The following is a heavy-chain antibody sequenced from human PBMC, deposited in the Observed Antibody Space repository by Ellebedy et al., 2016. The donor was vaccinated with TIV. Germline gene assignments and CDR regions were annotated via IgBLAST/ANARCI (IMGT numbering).Heavy chain of an antibody. CDR3: AREEGYGSGDY. CDR1: GYTFTNYY. CDR2: IDPSGGRP. D-gene: IGHD3-10*01. V-gene: IGHV1-46*01. Sequence: AASVKVSCKASGYTFTNYYIHWVRQAPGQGLEWMGLIDPSGGRPTYAQKFQGRVTMTRDTSTTTVYVELSSLRSEDTAVYYCAREEGYGSGDYWGQGTLVTVSS. J-gene: IGHJ4*02.